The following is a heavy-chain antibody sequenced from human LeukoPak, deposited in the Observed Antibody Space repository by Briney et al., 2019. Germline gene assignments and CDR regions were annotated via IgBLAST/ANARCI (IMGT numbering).Heavy chain of an antibody. V-gene: IGHV3-21*01. CDR1: GFTFSSYS. CDR2: ISSSSSYI. Sequence: GGSLRLSCAASGFTFSSYSMNWVRQAPGKGLEWVSSISSSSSYIYYADSVKGRFTISRDNAKNSLYLQMNSLRAEDTAVYYCAKGHGFWSGYYAFDIWGQGTMVTVSS. J-gene: IGHJ3*02. D-gene: IGHD3-3*01. CDR3: AKGHGFWSGYYAFDI.